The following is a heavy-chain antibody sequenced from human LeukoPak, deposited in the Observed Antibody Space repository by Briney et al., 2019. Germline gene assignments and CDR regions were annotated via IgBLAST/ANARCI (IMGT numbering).Heavy chain of an antibody. D-gene: IGHD2-15*01. V-gene: IGHV3-48*04. J-gene: IGHJ4*02. CDR3: ARGPGGDCSGGSCYSNY. CDR2: ISSSSTTI. Sequence: GGSLRLSCAGSGFTFSSYSMNWVRQAPGKGLEWLSYISSSSTTIYYADSVKGRFTISRDNAKNSLYLHMNILRAEDTAVYYCARGPGGDCSGGSCYSNYWGQGTLVTVSS. CDR1: GFTFSSYS.